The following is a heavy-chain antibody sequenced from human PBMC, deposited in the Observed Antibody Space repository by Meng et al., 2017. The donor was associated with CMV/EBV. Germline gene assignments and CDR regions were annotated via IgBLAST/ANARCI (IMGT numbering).Heavy chain of an antibody. J-gene: IGHJ5*01. V-gene: IGHV1-69*05. D-gene: IGHD4-11*01. CDR2: IIPTFGTA. Sequence: SVKVSCKASGGTFSSYAISWVRQAPGQGLEWMGGIIPTFGTANYAQKFQGRVTITTDESTSTAYMKLRSLRSEDTAVYYYSGGNDYSLNGWFGYWGQGTLVTVSS. CDR3: SGGNDYSLNGWFGY. CDR1: GGTFSSYA.